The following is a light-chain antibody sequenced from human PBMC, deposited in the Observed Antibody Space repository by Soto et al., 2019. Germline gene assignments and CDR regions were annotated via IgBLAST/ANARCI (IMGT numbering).Light chain of an antibody. J-gene: IGKJ1*01. CDR1: QSVSSSY. Sequence: EIVLTQSPGTLSLSPGERATLSCRASQSVSSSYLAWYQQKPGQAPRLLIYGASSRATGIPDRCSGSGSGTDFPLTISRLEPEVLAVYCRQQYGSSPRTFGQGTKVEIK. CDR3: QQYGSSPRT. CDR2: GAS. V-gene: IGKV3-20*01.